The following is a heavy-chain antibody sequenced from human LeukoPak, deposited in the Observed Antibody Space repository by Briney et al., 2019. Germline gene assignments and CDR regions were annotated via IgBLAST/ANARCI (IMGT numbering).Heavy chain of an antibody. CDR1: GFTFDKYA. Sequence: GGSLRLSCAASGFTFDKYAMSWVRQAPGKGLEWVSAIRSDDGSTYYADSVKGRFTISRDNSKNTLYLQMNSLRAEDTAVYYCAKDFDPSSSWPTYYFDYWGQGTLVTVSS. J-gene: IGHJ4*02. CDR2: IRSDDGST. V-gene: IGHV3-23*01. D-gene: IGHD6-13*01. CDR3: AKDFDPSSSWPTYYFDY.